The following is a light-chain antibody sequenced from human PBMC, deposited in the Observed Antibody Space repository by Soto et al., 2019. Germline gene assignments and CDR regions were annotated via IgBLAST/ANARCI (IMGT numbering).Light chain of an antibody. CDR1: SNDVGGYNW. V-gene: IGLV2-14*03. J-gene: IGLJ3*02. Sequence: QSVLTQPASVSGSPGQSITISCTGTSNDVGGYNWVSWYQQHPGKAPKLKIYDVSKRPSGVSDRFSGSKSDNTASLTISGLQAGDEADYYCSSYTPTSSVVFGGGTKLTVL. CDR2: DVS. CDR3: SSYTPTSSVV.